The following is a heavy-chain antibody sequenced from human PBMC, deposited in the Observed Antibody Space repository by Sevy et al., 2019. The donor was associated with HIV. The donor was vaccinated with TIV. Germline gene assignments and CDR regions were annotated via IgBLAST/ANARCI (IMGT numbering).Heavy chain of an antibody. CDR3: GKDQGSAWNPDHLEQ. J-gene: IGHJ4*02. CDR2: IRYDGSTK. Sequence: GGSLRLSCAASGFTFSIYGMHWVRQAPGKGLEWVACIRYDGSTKYYADSVKGRFTISRDNSKNTLYLQMNSLRRDDTAVYFCGKDQGSAWNPDHLEQWGQGTQVTVSS. CDR1: GFTFSIYG. D-gene: IGHD6-19*01. V-gene: IGHV3-30*02.